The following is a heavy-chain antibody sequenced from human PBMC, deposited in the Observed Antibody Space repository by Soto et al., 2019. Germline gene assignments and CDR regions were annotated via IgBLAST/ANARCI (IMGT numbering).Heavy chain of an antibody. Sequence: QVQLQESGPGLVKPSETLSLTCTVSGGSISSYYWSWIRQPPGKGLEWIGYIYYSGSTNYNPSLMSRVTISVDTSKNQFSLKLRSVTAADTAVYYCARRGIAALTGWFDPWGQGTLVTVSS. CDR1: GGSISSYY. J-gene: IGHJ5*02. CDR2: IYYSGST. V-gene: IGHV4-59*08. CDR3: ARRGIAALTGWFDP. D-gene: IGHD6-6*01.